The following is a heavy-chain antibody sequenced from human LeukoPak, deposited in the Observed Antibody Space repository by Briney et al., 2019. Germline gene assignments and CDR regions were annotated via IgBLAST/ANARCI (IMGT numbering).Heavy chain of an antibody. V-gene: IGHV3-33*01. CDR3: ARAGYDFWSGYFPSEFDY. Sequence: GGSLRLSCAASGFTFSSYAMHWVRQAPGKGLEWVAVIWFDGSKKFDADSVKGRFTISRDNSKNTLYLQMNSLRAEDTAVYYCARAGYDFWSGYFPSEFDYWGQGTLVTVSS. D-gene: IGHD3-3*01. CDR2: IWFDGSKK. J-gene: IGHJ4*02. CDR1: GFTFSSYA.